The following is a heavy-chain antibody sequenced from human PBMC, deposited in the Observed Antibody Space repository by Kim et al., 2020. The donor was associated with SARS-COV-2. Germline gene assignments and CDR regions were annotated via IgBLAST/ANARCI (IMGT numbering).Heavy chain of an antibody. V-gene: IGHV4-39*01. D-gene: IGHD1-1*01. CDR2: IYYSGST. Sequence: SETLSLTCTVSGGSISSSSYYWGWIRQPPGKGLEWIGSIYYSGSTYYNPSLKSRVTISVDTSKNQFSLKLSSVTAADTAVYYCARLGDWNDELLYYYYYGMDVWGQGTTVTVSS. J-gene: IGHJ6*02. CDR1: GGSISSSSYY. CDR3: ARLGDWNDELLYYYYYGMDV.